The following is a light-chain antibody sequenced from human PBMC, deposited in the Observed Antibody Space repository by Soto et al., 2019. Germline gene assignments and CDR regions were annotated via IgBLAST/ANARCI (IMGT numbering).Light chain of an antibody. CDR3: AAWYDSLNGVV. CDR1: SSNIGSNT. J-gene: IGLJ2*01. CDR2: SNN. Sequence: QSVLTQPPSASGTPGQRGTISFSGSSSNIGSNTVNWYQQLPGTAPKLLIYSNNQRPSGVPDRFSGSKSGTSAALAISGRQSEDEADYYCAAWYDSLNGVVFGGGTKLTVL. V-gene: IGLV1-44*01.